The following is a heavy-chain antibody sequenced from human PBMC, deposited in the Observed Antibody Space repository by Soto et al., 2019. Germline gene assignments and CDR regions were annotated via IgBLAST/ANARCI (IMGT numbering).Heavy chain of an antibody. J-gene: IGHJ4*02. D-gene: IGHD3-16*01. CDR2: VSYDGDNE. V-gene: IGHV3-30*18. CDR1: GFTFSNYA. Sequence: PGGSLRLSCVASGFTFSNYAMHWVRQAPGKGLEWVAIVSYDGDNEYYADSVRGLFFISRDNSRNTLYLKTSSLRHEDTAVYYSEKVGGPPFFKGPGCSANLFAYGGRGTQVPVPP. CDR3: EKVGGPPFFKGPGCSANLFAY.